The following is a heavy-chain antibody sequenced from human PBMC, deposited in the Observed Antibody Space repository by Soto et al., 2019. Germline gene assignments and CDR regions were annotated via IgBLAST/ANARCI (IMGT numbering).Heavy chain of an antibody. J-gene: IGHJ5*02. CDR2: IYHSGST. V-gene: IGHV4-4*02. Sequence: SETLSLTCAVSGGSISSSNWWSWVRQPPGKGLEWTGEIYHSGSTNYNPSLKSRVTISVDKSKNQFSLKLSSVTAADTAVYYCARDRDSASNWFDPWGQGTLVTVSS. CDR1: GGSISSSNW. CDR3: ARDRDSASNWFDP. D-gene: IGHD3-10*01.